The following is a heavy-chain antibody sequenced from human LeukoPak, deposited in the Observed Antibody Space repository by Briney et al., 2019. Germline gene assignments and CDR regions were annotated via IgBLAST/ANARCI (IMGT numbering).Heavy chain of an antibody. CDR3: ARDANGYTWRGAFDI. Sequence: ASVKVSCKASGGTLNSYGISWVRQAPGQGLEWMGGIISILGMVNYAQKFQGRVTITADKSTSTTYLELSSLRSEDTAMFYCARDANGYTWRGAFDIWGQGTMVIVSS. D-gene: IGHD5-24*01. V-gene: IGHV1-69*10. CDR1: GGTLNSYG. J-gene: IGHJ3*02. CDR2: IISILGMV.